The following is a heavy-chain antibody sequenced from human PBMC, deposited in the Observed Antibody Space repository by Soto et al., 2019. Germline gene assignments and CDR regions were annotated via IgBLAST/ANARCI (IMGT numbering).Heavy chain of an antibody. D-gene: IGHD7-27*01. CDR1: GDSMATGGHY. CDR3: ARDKDLQPTVWGF. J-gene: IGHJ4*02. Sequence: SETLSLTCTVSGDSMATGGHYYNWIRQVPGKGLEWIGYVYYSGATHYTPSLRARATISRDTFKNQFSLRLISVTAADTALYYCARDKDLQPTVWGFWGQGIQVTVS. CDR2: VYYSGAT. V-gene: IGHV4-31*02.